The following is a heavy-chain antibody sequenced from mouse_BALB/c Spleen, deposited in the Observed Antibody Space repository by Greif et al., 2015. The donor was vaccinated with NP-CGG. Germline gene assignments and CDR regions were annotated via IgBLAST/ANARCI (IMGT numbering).Heavy chain of an antibody. V-gene: IGHV7-3*02. CDR3: ARDTGTFAY. CDR2: IRNKANGYTT. CDR1: GFTFTDYY. J-gene: IGHJ3*01. D-gene: IGHD4-1*01. Sequence: DVMLVESGGGLVQPGGSLRLSYATSGFTFTDYYMSWVRQPPGKALEWLGFIRNKANGYTTEYSASVKGRFTISRDNSQSILYLQMNALRAEDSATYYCARDTGTFAYWGQGTLVTVSA.